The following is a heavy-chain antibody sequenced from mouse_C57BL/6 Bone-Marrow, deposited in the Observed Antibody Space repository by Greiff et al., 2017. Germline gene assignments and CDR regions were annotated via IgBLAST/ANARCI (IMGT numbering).Heavy chain of an antibody. Sequence: QVQLQQPGAELVKPGASVKLSCKASGYTFTSYWMQWVKQRPGQGLEWIGEIDPSDSYPNYNQKFKGKATLTVDTSSSTAYMRLSSLTSEDSAVDYCAREAFITTVVAPIWYAMDYWGQGTSVTVSS. D-gene: IGHD1-1*01. V-gene: IGHV1-50*01. CDR3: AREAFITTVVAPIWYAMDY. CDR2: IDPSDSYP. CDR1: GYTFTSYW. J-gene: IGHJ4*01.